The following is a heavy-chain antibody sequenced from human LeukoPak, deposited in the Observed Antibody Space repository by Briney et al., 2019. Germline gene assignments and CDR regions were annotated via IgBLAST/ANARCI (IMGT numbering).Heavy chain of an antibody. D-gene: IGHD1-26*01. CDR1: GFTFSSYW. Sequence: SGGSLRLSCAASGFTFSSYWMHWVRQAPGKGLVWVSRINSDGSSTSYADSVKGRFTISRDNSKNTLYLQMNSLRAEDTAVYYCAKDSGSYLRGDYWGQGTLVTVSS. CDR2: INSDGSST. CDR3: AKDSGSYLRGDY. J-gene: IGHJ4*02. V-gene: IGHV3-74*01.